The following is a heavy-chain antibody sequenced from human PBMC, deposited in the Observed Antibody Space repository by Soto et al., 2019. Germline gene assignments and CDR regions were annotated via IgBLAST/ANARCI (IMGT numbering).Heavy chain of an antibody. V-gene: IGHV3-33*01. CDR3: ARAGYSEVGAVDY. D-gene: IGHD1-26*01. CDR2: IWYDGSNK. J-gene: IGHJ4*02. Sequence: QVQLVESGGGVVQPGRSLRLSCAASGFTFSSYGMHWVRQAPGKGLEWVAVIWYDGSNKNYADSVKGRFTISRDNSKNTLYLQMNSLRAEDTAVYYCARAGYSEVGAVDYWGQGTLFTVSS. CDR1: GFTFSSYG.